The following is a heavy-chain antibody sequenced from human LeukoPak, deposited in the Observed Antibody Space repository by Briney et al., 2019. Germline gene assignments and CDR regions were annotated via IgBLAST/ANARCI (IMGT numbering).Heavy chain of an antibody. J-gene: IGHJ4*02. CDR2: ISGSGGST. V-gene: IGHV3-23*01. CDR1: GFTFSSYA. CDR3: AKDHRGYSYVHFDY. Sequence: PGGSLRLSCAASGFTFSSYAMRWVRQAPGKGREWVSAISGSGGSTYYADSVKGRFTISRDNSKNTLYLQMNSLRAEDTAVYYCAKDHRGYSYVHFDYWGQGTLVTVSS. D-gene: IGHD5-18*01.